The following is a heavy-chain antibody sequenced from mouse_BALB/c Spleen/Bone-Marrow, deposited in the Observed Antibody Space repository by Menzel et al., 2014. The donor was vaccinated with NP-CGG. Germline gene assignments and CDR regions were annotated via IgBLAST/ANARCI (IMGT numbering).Heavy chain of an antibody. J-gene: IGHJ2*01. CDR2: ISSGSSTI. V-gene: IGHV5-17*02. Sequence: EVQGVESGGGLVQPGGSRKLSCAASGFTFSSFGMHWVRQAPERGLEWVAYISSGSSTIFYADTVKGRFTTSRDNPKNTLFLQMTSLRSEDTAMYYCTRGGNWEDFDYWGQGTTLTVSS. CDR1: GFTFSSFG. D-gene: IGHD4-1*01. CDR3: TRGGNWEDFDY.